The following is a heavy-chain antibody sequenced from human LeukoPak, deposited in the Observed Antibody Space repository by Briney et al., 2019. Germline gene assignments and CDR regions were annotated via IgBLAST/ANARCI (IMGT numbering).Heavy chain of an antibody. V-gene: IGHV3-7*01. CDR3: ATISAQTFDI. J-gene: IGHJ3*02. CDR2: IKPDGIDK. D-gene: IGHD5-24*01. CDR1: GFTFRGHW. Sequence: PGGSLRLSCVGSGFTFRGHWVNWVRQSPGKGLEWVANIKPDGIDKYYVDSARGRFTVSRDNAKNSAFLQMNSLRAEDTAIYYCATISAQTFDIWGQGTLVSVSS.